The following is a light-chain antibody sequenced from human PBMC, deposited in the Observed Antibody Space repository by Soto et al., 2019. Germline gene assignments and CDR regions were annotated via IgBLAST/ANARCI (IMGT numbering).Light chain of an antibody. CDR2: QVS. CDR1: QGLLHSNGHTF. Sequence: DIVMTQSPLSLPVTLGQPASISCRSSQGLLHSNGHTFLSWFQQRPGQSPRRIIYQVSNRDSGVPDRFSGSGSGTDFTLTISRVAAEDVGIYYCMQGTLWPFTFGPGTKLEI. V-gene: IGKV2-30*02. CDR3: MQGTLWPFT. J-gene: IGKJ2*01.